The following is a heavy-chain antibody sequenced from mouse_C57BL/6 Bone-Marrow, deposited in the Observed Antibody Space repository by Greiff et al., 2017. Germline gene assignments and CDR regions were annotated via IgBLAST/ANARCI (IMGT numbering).Heavy chain of an antibody. CDR2: IDPSDSYT. J-gene: IGHJ2*01. CDR3: AREGFYYYGRTDY. D-gene: IGHD1-1*01. V-gene: IGHV1-69*01. Sequence: QVQLQQPGAELVMPGASVKLSCKASGYTFTSYWMHWVKQRPGQGLEWIGEIDPSDSYTNYNQKFKGKSTLTVDKSSSTAYMQLSSLTSEDAAVYYCAREGFYYYGRTDYWGQGTTLTVCS. CDR1: GYTFTSYW.